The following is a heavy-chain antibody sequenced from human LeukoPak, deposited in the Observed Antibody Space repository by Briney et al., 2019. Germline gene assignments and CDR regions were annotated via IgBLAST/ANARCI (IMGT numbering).Heavy chain of an antibody. CDR1: GGTFSSYA. CDR2: IIPIFGTA. D-gene: IGHD6-13*01. Sequence: SVEVSCKASGGTFSSYAISWVRQAPGQGLEWMGGIIPIFGTANYAQKFQGRVTITADESTSTAYMELSSLRSEDTAVYYCARDSDSSSWSRRFDPWGQGTLVTVSS. J-gene: IGHJ5*02. CDR3: ARDSDSSSWSRRFDP. V-gene: IGHV1-69*01.